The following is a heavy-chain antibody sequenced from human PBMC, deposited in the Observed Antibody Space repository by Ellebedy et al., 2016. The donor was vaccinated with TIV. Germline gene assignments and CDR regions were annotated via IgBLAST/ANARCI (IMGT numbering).Heavy chain of an antibody. CDR2: IYQDGSEK. D-gene: IGHD4-17*01. Sequence: GGSLRLSCAVSGFSFRSYWMSWVRQAPGKGLEWVANIYQDGSEKNYVDSVKGRFTISRDNAKNSLYLLMNSLRVEDTAVYYCATDGSYGDYRAPTHAFQIWGRGTLVTVSS. CDR1: GFSFRSYW. CDR3: ATDGSYGDYRAPTHAFQI. J-gene: IGHJ3*02. V-gene: IGHV3-7*03.